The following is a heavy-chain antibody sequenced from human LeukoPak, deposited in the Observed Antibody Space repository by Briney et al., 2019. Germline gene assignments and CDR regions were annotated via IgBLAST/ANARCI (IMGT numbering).Heavy chain of an antibody. Sequence: ASGKVSCKVSGYTLTELSIHWVRKAPGKGLGWWGGFDPKDGGTIYAQNFQGRVTLTEDTSTDTAYMELSSLRSEDTAVYYCATDLIVGPTTDLDYWGQGTLVTVSS. CDR3: ATDLIVGPTTDLDY. J-gene: IGHJ4*02. D-gene: IGHD1-26*01. V-gene: IGHV1-24*01. CDR1: GYTLTELS. CDR2: FDPKDGGT.